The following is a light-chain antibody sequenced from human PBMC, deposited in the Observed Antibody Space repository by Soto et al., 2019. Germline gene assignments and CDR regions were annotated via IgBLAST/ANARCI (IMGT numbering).Light chain of an antibody. CDR2: AAS. V-gene: IGKV1-5*01. CDR1: QTISSW. CDR3: QQLNSYRLT. J-gene: IGKJ4*01. Sequence: DIQMTQSPSTLSASVGDRVTITCRASQTISSWLAWYQQKPGKAPKLLIYAASTLQSGVPSRFSGSGSGTDFSLSINSRQPADFATYYCQQLNSYRLTFGGGTKVDIK.